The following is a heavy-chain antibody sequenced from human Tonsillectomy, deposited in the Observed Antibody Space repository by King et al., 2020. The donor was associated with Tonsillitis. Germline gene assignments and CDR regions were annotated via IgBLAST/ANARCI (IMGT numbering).Heavy chain of an antibody. CDR3: VRENWYYDY. CDR1: GYTFTDYH. J-gene: IGHJ4*02. CDR2: IYPNNVDT. V-gene: IGHV1-2*02. Sequence: VQLVESGAEVKKPGTSVKVSCQASGYTFTDYHMHWVRQAPGQGLEWMAWIYPNNVDTYYAQKFQGRISLTRDTSINSLYMELTSLTSDDTALYYCVRENWYYDYWGQGTLVTVSS. D-gene: IGHD1-1*01.